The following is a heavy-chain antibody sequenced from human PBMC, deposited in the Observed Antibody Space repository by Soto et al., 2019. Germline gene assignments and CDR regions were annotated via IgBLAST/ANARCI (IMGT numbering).Heavy chain of an antibody. CDR2: IYYSGST. CDR1: GGSISSGGYY. Sequence: QVQLQESGPGLVKPSQTLSLTCTVSGGSISSGGYYWSWIRQHPGKGLEWIGYIYYSGSTYYNPSLKSRVTISVDTSKNQFSLKLSSVTAADTAVYYCARGHGRDGYNYWWFDPWGQGTLVTVSS. CDR3: ARGHGRDGYNYWWFDP. J-gene: IGHJ5*02. V-gene: IGHV4-31*03. D-gene: IGHD5-12*01.